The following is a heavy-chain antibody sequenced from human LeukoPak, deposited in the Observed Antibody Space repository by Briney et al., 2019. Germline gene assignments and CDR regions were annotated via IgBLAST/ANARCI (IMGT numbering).Heavy chain of an antibody. CDR2: MNPNSGNT. V-gene: IGHV1-8*01. J-gene: IGHJ4*02. CDR1: GYTFTSYD. CDR3: ARDLAWELLPFDY. D-gene: IGHD1-26*01. Sequence: ASVKVSCKASGYTFTSYDINWVRQATGQGLEWMGWMNPNSGNTGYAQKFQGRVTMTRNTSISTAYMELSSLRSEDTAVYYCARDLAWELLPFDYWGQGTLVTVSS.